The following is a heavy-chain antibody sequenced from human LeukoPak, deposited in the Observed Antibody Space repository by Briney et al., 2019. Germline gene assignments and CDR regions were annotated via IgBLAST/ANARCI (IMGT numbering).Heavy chain of an antibody. J-gene: IGHJ6*03. V-gene: IGHV4-61*02. CDR1: GGSISSGSYY. Sequence: SETLSLTCTVSGGSISSGSYYWSWIRQPAGKGLEWIGRIYTSGSTNYNPSLKSRVTISVDTSKNQFSLKLSSVTAADTAVYYCAHKGYYYYYMDVWGKGTTVTVSS. CDR3: AHKGYYYYYMDV. CDR2: IYTSGST.